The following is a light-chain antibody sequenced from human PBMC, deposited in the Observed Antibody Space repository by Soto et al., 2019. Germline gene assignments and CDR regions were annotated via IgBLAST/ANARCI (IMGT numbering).Light chain of an antibody. CDR2: GNS. CDR3: QSYDSSLSGVV. J-gene: IGLJ2*01. CDR1: RSNIGAGDD. Sequence: QSVLTQPPSVSGAPGQRVTISCTGSRSNIGAGDDVHWYQPLPGTAPKLLIYGNSNRPSGVPDRFSGSKSGTSASLAITGLQAEDEADYYCQSYDSSLSGVVFGGGTKLTVL. V-gene: IGLV1-40*01.